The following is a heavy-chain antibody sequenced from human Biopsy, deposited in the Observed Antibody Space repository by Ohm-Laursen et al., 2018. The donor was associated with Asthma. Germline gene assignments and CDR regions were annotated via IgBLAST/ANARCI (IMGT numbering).Heavy chain of an antibody. CDR2: ITAVFGTT. J-gene: IGHJ4*02. CDR1: GGTFNTYV. V-gene: IGHV1-69*01. D-gene: IGHD2-15*01. Sequence: SDTASRTSLGGTFNTYVIGWARQAPGEGLECLGGITAVFGTTTYPQKFQDRVTITADDSTSTVYMELSSLRSEDTAVYYCARKAGSCISRSCYSLDFWGQGTLVTVSS. CDR3: ARKAGSCISRSCYSLDF.